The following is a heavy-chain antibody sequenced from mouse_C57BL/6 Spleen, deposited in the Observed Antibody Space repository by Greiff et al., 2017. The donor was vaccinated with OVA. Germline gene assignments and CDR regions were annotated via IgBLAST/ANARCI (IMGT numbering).Heavy chain of an antibody. J-gene: IGHJ3*01. CDR3: TDEAFAY. CDR2: IRLKSDNYAT. CDR1: GFTFSNYW. V-gene: IGHV6-3*01. Sequence: EVKVEESGGGLVQPGGSMKLSCVASGFTFSNYWMNWVRQSPEKGLEWVAQIRLKSDNYATHYAESVKGRFTISRDDSKSSVYLQMNNLRAEDTGIYYCTDEAFAYWGQGTLVTVSA.